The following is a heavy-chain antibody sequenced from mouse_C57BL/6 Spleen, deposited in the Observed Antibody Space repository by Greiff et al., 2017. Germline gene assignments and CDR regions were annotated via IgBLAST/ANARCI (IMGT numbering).Heavy chain of an antibody. V-gene: IGHV5-16*01. J-gene: IGHJ2*01. CDR3: ARDLGLFDY. D-gene: IGHD3-3*01. Sequence: EVQLVESEGGLVQPGSSMKLSCTASGFTFSDYYMAWVRQVPEKGLEWVANINYDGSSTYYLDSLKSRFIISRDNAKNILYLQMSSLKSEDTATYYCARDLGLFDYWCQGTTLTVSS. CDR2: INYDGSST. CDR1: GFTFSDYY.